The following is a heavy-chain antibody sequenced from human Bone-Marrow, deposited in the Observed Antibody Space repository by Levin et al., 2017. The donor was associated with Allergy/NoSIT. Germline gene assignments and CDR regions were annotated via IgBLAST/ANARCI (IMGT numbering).Heavy chain of an antibody. J-gene: IGHJ6*02. Sequence: PEASVKVSCKASGYTFTSYDINWVRQATGQGLEWMGWMNPNSGNTGYAQKFQGRVTMTRNTSISTAYMELSSLRSEDTAVYYCARGRGLQGHYDFWSGYYHTYYYCGMDVWGQGTTVTVSS. CDR2: MNPNSGNT. CDR1: GYTFTSYD. D-gene: IGHD3-3*01. V-gene: IGHV1-8*01. CDR3: ARGRGLQGHYDFWSGYYHTYYYCGMDV.